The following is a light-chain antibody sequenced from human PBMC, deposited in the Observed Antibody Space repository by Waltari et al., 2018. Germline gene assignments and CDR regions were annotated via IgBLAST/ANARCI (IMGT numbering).Light chain of an antibody. CDR2: DGT. V-gene: IGLV2-23*01. J-gene: IGLJ2*01. CDR1: TSDLGSYNY. CDR3: CSYADSRGV. Sequence: QSALTQPASVSGSPGQSITISCTGTTSDLGSYNYVSWYQLHPGKVPKLIIYDGTKRPAGVSQRFSGSKSGNTASLTISGLQAEDEADYYCCSYADSRGVFGGGTTLTVL.